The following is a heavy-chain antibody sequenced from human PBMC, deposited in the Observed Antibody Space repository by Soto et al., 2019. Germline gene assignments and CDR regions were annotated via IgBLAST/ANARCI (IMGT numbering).Heavy chain of an antibody. CDR1: GFTFSNYG. CDR3: ARDDDRNDNAFDM. V-gene: IGHV3-33*01. D-gene: IGHD1-1*01. J-gene: IGHJ3*02. CDR2: IWNDGSKT. Sequence: QVQLVESGGGVVQPGTSLRLSCAASGFTFSNYGMHWVRQAPGKGLEWVAVIWNDGSKTVHADSVKGRLTISRDNSGNTLDLQMNNLRAEDTALYYCARDDDRNDNAFDMWGQGTMVTVSP.